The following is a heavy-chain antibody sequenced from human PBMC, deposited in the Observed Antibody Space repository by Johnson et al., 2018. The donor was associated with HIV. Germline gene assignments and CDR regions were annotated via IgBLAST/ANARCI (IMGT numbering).Heavy chain of an antibody. D-gene: IGHD3-3*01. CDR2: IKSKTDGGTT. CDR1: GFTFSNAW. V-gene: IGHV3-15*01. CDR3: TTTDYRANTVVGVATDAFDI. Sequence: VQLVESGGGLVQPGGSLRLSCAASGFTFSNAWMSWVRQAPGKGLEWVGRIKSKTDGGTTDYAAPVKGRFTISRDDSKNTLYLQMNSLKTEDTAVYYCTTTDYRANTVVGVATDAFDIWGQGTMVTVSS. J-gene: IGHJ3*02.